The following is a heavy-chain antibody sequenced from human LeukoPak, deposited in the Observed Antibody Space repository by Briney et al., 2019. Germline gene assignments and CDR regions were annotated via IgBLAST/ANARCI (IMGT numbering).Heavy chain of an antibody. Sequence: GGSLRLSCAASGFTFSSYAMHWVRQAPGKGLEWVAVISYDGSNKYYADSVKGRFTISRDNSKNTLYLQMNSLRAEDTAMYYCARTEYCGGDCLRGYFDYWGQGTLVTVSS. CDR1: GFTFSSYA. D-gene: IGHD2-21*02. V-gene: IGHV3-30*04. CDR2: ISYDGSNK. J-gene: IGHJ4*02. CDR3: ARTEYCGGDCLRGYFDY.